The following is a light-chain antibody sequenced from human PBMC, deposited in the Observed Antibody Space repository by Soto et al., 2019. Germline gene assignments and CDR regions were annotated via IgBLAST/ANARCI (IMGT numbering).Light chain of an antibody. CDR1: SSNIGAGYD. Sequence: QSVLTQPPSVSGAPGQRVTISCTGSSSNIGAGYDVHWYQQLPGTAPKLIIYGNSNRPSGVPDRFSGSKASTSASPAITGLQAEDEADYYCQSYDSSLSGYVFGTGTKVTVL. CDR3: QSYDSSLSGYV. CDR2: GNS. V-gene: IGLV1-40*01. J-gene: IGLJ1*01.